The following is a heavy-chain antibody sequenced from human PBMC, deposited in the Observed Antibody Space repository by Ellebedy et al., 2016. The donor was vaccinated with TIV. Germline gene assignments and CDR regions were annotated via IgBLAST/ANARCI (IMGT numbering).Heavy chain of an antibody. V-gene: IGHV4-34*01. CDR1: GGSFSGYY. Sequence: SETLSLTCTVYGGSFSGYYYSWIRQPPGKGLEWIGEINQSGRATYNPSLKGRVTISVDMSKNQFSLKLSSVTAADTAVYYCARGGIGVGGDYWGQGTLVTVSS. D-gene: IGHD2-21*01. J-gene: IGHJ4*02. CDR2: INQSGRA. CDR3: ARGGIGVGGDY.